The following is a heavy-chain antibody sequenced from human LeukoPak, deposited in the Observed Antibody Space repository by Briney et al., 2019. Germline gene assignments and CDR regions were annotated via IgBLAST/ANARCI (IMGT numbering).Heavy chain of an antibody. D-gene: IGHD5-24*01. CDR2: FIPILGVS. J-gene: IGHJ5*02. V-gene: IGHV1-69*04. CDR3: ARELDRWLPLDP. Sequence: GASVKVSCKASGGTFSSSAIIWVRQAPGQGLEWMGRFIPILGVSNYAQTFQGRVTITADTSTTTAYMELSSLRSEDTAVYFCARELDRWLPLDPWGRGTLVTVSS. CDR1: GGTFSSSA.